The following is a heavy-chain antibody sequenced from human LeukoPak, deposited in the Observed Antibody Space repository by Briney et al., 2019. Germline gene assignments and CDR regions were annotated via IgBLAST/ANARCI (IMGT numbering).Heavy chain of an antibody. J-gene: IGHJ3*02. Sequence: ASVKVSCKASGYTFTSYYMHWVRQAPGQGLEWMGIINPSGGSTSYAQKFQGRVTMTRNTSISTAYMELSSLRSEDTAVYYCARSAYRQADDAFDIWGQGTMVTVSS. D-gene: IGHD1-26*01. V-gene: IGHV1-46*01. CDR1: GYTFTSYY. CDR3: ARSAYRQADDAFDI. CDR2: INPSGGST.